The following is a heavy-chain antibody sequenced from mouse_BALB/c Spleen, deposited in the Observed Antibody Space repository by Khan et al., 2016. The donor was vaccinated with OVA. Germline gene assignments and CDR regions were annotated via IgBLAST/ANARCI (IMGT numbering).Heavy chain of an antibody. D-gene: IGHD2-10*01. Sequence: QVQLKQSGPGLVAPSQSLSITCTISGFSLANYGVHWVRQPPGKGLEWLVLMWGDGSTSYNSVLKSRLTVSTDNSRSQVFLKMNSLQTDDIAMYFCARQPYYHYNVMDYWGQGTSVTVSS. CDR1: GFSLANYG. CDR2: MWGDGST. J-gene: IGHJ4*01. V-gene: IGHV2-6-1*01. CDR3: ARQPYYHYNVMDY.